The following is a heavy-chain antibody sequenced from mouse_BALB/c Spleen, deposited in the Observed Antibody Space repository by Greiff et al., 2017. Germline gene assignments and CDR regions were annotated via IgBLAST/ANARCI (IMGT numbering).Heavy chain of an antibody. J-gene: IGHJ4*01. D-gene: IGHD2-1*01. V-gene: IGHV1-81*01. CDR2: IYPGSGST. Sequence: QVQLQQSGPELVKPGASVKMSCTASGYTFTDYVISWVKQRTGQGLEWIGEIYPGSGSTYYNEKFKGKATLTADKSSNTAYMQLSSLTSEDSAVYIGARGGNYGRAMDYWGQGTSVTVSA. CDR1: GYTFTDYV. CDR3: ARGGNYGRAMDY.